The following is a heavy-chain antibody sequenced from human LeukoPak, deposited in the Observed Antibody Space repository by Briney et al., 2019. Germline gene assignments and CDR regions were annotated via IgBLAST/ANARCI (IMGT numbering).Heavy chain of an antibody. CDR2: ISGSGGST. CDR3: AKAQLSFYYYYYMDV. CDR1: GFTFSSYG. D-gene: IGHD5-18*01. J-gene: IGHJ6*03. Sequence: GGSLRLSCAASGFTFSSYGMSWVRQAPGKGLEWVSAISGSGGSTYYADSVKGRFTISRDNSKNTLYLQMNSLRAEDTAVYYCAKAQLSFYYYYYMDVWGKGTTVTVSS. V-gene: IGHV3-23*01.